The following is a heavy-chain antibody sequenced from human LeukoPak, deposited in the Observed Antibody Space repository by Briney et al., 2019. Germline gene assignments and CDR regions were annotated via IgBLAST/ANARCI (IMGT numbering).Heavy chain of an antibody. D-gene: IGHD2-15*01. CDR1: GFTFSSYS. V-gene: IGHV3-48*01. CDR3: AKLYCSGGSCYRIYYYYYMDV. Sequence: GGSLRLSCAASGFTFSSYSMNWVRQAPGKGLEWVSYISSSSSTIYYADSVKGRFTISRDNAKNSLYLQMNSLRAEDTAVYYCAKLYCSGGSCYRIYYYYYMDVWGKGTTVTVSS. CDR2: ISSSSSTI. J-gene: IGHJ6*03.